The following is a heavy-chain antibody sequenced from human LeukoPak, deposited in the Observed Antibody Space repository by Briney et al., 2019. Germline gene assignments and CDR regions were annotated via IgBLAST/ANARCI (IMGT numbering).Heavy chain of an antibody. CDR1: GYTFTSYD. Sequence: GASVKVSCQASGYTFTSYDINWVRQAPGQGLEWMGIINPSGGSTSYAQKFQGRLTMTRDTSTSTVYMELSSLRSEDTAVYYCARGRVQQWLVPSWFDPWGQRTLVTVSS. J-gene: IGHJ5*02. D-gene: IGHD6-19*01. V-gene: IGHV1-46*01. CDR2: INPSGGST. CDR3: ARGRVQQWLVPSWFDP.